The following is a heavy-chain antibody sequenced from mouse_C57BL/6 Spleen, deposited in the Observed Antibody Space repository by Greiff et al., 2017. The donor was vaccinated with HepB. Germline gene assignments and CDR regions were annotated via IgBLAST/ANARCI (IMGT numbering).Heavy chain of an antibody. CDR3: ARDSSGPFDY. J-gene: IGHJ2*01. Sequence: QVQLQQSGPELVKPGASVKISCKASGYAFSSSWMNWVKQRPGKGLEWIGRIYPGDGDTNYNGKFKGKATLTADKSSSTAYMQLSSLTSEDSAVYFWARDSSGPFDYWGQGTTLTVSS. D-gene: IGHD3-2*02. V-gene: IGHV1-82*01. CDR2: IYPGDGDT. CDR1: GYAFSSSW.